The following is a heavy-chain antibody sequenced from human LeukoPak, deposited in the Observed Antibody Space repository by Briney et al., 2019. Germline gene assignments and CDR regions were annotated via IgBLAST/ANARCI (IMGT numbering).Heavy chain of an antibody. CDR3: AREIVQSSSWSTYYYYYYMDV. CDR1: GFTFSNYW. CDR2: IKQDGSEK. V-gene: IGHV3-7*01. J-gene: IGHJ6*03. D-gene: IGHD6-6*01. Sequence: GGSLRLTCEASGFTFSNYWMSWVRQAPGKGLEWVANIKQDGSEKNYVDSVKGRFTISRDNAKNALYLQMNSLRAEDTAVYYCAREIVQSSSWSTYYYYYYMDVWGKGTTVTISS.